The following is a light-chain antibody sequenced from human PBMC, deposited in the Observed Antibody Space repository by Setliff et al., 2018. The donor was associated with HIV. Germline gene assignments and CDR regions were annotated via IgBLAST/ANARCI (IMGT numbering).Light chain of an antibody. J-gene: IGLJ1*01. CDR1: TSDVGNYNY. CDR3: CSYVGSYSYI. V-gene: IGLV2-11*01. Sequence: LTQPRSVSGSPGQTITLSCTGSTSDVGNYNYVSWYQQYPGKAPKLIIFDVSRRPSGVPDRFSGSKSQNTASLTISGLQPEDEADYYCCSYVGSYSYIFGTGTKVTVL. CDR2: DVS.